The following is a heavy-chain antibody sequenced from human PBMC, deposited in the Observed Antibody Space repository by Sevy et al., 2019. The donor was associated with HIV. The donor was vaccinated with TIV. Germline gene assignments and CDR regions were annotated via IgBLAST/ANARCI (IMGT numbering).Heavy chain of an antibody. D-gene: IGHD2-2*01. J-gene: IGHJ4*02. CDR2: IYPGDSVT. CDR1: GYTFSNYW. CDR3: ARYPIVVVPAAEYYFDY. V-gene: IGHV5-51*01. Sequence: GDSLNISCKGSGYTFSNYWIGWVRQMPGKGLEWMGVIYPGDSVTRYSPSFQGQATMSADKSTSTAYLQWSSLKTSDTAIYYCARYPIVVVPAAEYYFDYWGQGTLVTVSS.